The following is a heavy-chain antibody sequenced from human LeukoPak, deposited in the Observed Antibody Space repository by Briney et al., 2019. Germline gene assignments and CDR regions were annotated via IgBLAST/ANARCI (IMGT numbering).Heavy chain of an antibody. CDR1: GGSFSGYY. V-gene: IGHV4-34*01. J-gene: IGHJ4*02. CDR2: INHSGST. CDR3: AXYGDLVYYFDY. Sequence: SETLSLTCAVYGGSFSGYYWSWIRQPPGKGLEWIGEINHSGSTNYNPSLKSRVTISVDTSKNQFSLKLSSVTAADTAVYYCAXYGDLVYYFDYWGQGTLVTVSS. D-gene: IGHD4-17*01.